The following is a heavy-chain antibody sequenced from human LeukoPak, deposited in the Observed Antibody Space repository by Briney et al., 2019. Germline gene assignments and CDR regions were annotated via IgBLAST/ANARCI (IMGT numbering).Heavy chain of an antibody. CDR3: AGSTVTTYQDSFDI. CDR2: IYSSGST. V-gene: IGHV4-4*07. D-gene: IGHD4-17*01. CDR1: GGSISSYY. Sequence: SETLSLTCTVSGGSISSYYWSWIRQPAGKGLEWIGRIYSSGSTNYNPSLKSRVTMSVDTSKNQFSLKLSSVTAADTAVYYCAGSTVTTYQDSFDIWGQGTMVTVSS. J-gene: IGHJ3*02.